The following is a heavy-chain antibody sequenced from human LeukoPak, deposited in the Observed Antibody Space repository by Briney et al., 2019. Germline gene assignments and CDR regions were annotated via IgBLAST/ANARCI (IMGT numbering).Heavy chain of an antibody. CDR3: AREEYYGSGSYYNSVDWFDP. Sequence: ASVKASCKASGYTFTGYYMHWVRQAPGQGLEWMGWINPNSGGTNYAQKFQGRVTMTRDTSISTAYMELSRLRSDDTAVYYCAREEYYGSGSYYNSVDWFDPWGQGTLVTVSS. V-gene: IGHV1-2*02. J-gene: IGHJ5*02. CDR2: INPNSGGT. D-gene: IGHD3-10*01. CDR1: GYTFTGYY.